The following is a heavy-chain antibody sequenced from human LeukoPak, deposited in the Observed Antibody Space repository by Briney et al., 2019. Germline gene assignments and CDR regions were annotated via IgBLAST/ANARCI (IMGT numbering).Heavy chain of an antibody. CDR2: ISAYNGNT. J-gene: IGHJ5*02. D-gene: IGHD1-26*01. CDR1: GYTLTSYG. V-gene: IGHV1-18*01. CDR3: ARGHPRQNFVGAPSYNWFDP. Sequence: ASVKVSCKASGYTLTSYGISWVRQAPGQGLEWMGWISAYNGNTNYAQKLQGRVTMTTDTSTSTAYMELRSLRSDDTAVYYCARGHPRQNFVGAPSYNWFDPWGQGTLVTVSS.